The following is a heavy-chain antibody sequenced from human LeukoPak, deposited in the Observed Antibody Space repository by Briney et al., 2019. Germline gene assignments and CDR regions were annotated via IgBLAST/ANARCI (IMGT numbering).Heavy chain of an antibody. CDR2: INPYSGGT. D-gene: IGHD3-3*01. CDR1: GYTFTGFY. V-gene: IGHV1-2*02. J-gene: IGHJ4*02. CDR3: ATARDVLTTISVGGFDY. Sequence: ASVKVSCKTSGYTFTGFYMHWVRQAPGQGLEWMGWINPYSGGTNYAQNFQGRVTMTRDTSITTPYMELSRLRSDDTAVYYCATARDVLTTISVGGFDYWGQGTLVTVSS.